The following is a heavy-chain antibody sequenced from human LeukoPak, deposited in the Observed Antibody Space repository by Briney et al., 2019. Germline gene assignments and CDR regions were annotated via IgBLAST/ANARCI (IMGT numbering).Heavy chain of an antibody. V-gene: IGHV3-7*04. Sequence: GGSLRLSCAASGFTFSSYEMNWVRQAPGKGLEWVASIKEDGSDKYYVESVKGRFTISRENARNSLYLQMNSLRAEDTAVYYCARVLWFGGIYYFDYWGQGTLVTVSS. CDR3: ARVLWFGGIYYFDY. J-gene: IGHJ4*02. CDR2: IKEDGSDK. CDR1: GFTFSSYE. D-gene: IGHD3-10*01.